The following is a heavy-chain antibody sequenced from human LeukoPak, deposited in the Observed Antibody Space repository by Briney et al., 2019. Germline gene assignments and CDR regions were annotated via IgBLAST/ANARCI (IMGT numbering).Heavy chain of an antibody. CDR2: IIPILGIA. D-gene: IGHD3-22*01. J-gene: IGHJ3*01. V-gene: IGHV1-69*04. CDR3: ARAYYYDSSGYLLT. CDR1: GYTFTNYW. Sequence: KISCKGSGYTFTNYWIGRVRQAPGQGLEWMGRIIPILGIANYAQKFQGRVTITADKSTSTAYMELSSLRSEDTAVYYCARAYYYDSSGYLLTWGQGTMVTVSS.